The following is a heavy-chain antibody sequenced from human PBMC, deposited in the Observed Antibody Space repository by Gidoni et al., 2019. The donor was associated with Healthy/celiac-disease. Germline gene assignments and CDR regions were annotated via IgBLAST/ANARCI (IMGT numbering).Heavy chain of an antibody. D-gene: IGHD3-10*01. Sequence: EVQLVESGGGLVQPGRSLRLSCAASGFTFDDYAMHWVRQAPGKGLEGVSGISWNRGSIGYADSVKGRFTISRDNAKNSLYLQMNSLRAEDTALYYCAKVTIYYGMDVWGQGTTVTVSS. J-gene: IGHJ6*02. CDR3: AKVTIYYGMDV. V-gene: IGHV3-9*01. CDR1: GFTFDDYA. CDR2: ISWNRGSI.